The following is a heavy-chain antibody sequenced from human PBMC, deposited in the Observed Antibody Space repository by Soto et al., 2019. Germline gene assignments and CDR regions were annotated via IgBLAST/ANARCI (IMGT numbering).Heavy chain of an antibody. CDR1: GFIFTRYS. CDR2: ISSTTNYI. V-gene: IGHV3-21*06. CDR3: ARESEDLTSNFDY. J-gene: IGHJ4*02. Sequence: GGSLRLSCAASGFIFTRYSMNWVRQAPGKGLEWVSSISSTTNYIYYGDSMKGRFTITRDNAKNSLYLEMNSLRAEDTAVYYCARESEDLTSNFDYWGQGTLVTVSS.